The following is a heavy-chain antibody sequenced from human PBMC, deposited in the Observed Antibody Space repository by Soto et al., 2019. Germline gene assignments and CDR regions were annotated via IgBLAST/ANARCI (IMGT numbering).Heavy chain of an antibody. J-gene: IGHJ4*02. Sequence: LRLSCAASGFTFSSYAMSWVRQAPGKGLEWVSAISGSGGSTYYADSVKGRFTISRDNSKNTLYLQMNSLRAEDTAVYYCAKDFTVNSGYPYYFDYWGQGTLVTVSS. CDR3: AKDFTVNSGYPYYFDY. CDR1: GFTFSSYA. V-gene: IGHV3-23*01. D-gene: IGHD3-22*01. CDR2: ISGSGGST.